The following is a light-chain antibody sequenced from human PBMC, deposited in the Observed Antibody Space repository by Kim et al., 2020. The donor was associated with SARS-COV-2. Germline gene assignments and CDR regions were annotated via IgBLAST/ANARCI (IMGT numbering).Light chain of an antibody. CDR3: QQYSNWPQT. J-gene: IGKJ1*01. V-gene: IGKV3-15*01. Sequence: VCPGERATLSCRASQSVGSTLAWYQQKPGQAPGLVMYGASTRATGFPARFSGSGSGTEFILTIGSLQSEDVAVYYCQQYSNWPQTFGQGTKVDIK. CDR1: QSVGST. CDR2: GAS.